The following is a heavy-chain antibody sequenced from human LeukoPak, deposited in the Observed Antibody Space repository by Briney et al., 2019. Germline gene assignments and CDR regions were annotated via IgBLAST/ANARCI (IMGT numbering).Heavy chain of an antibody. CDR2: IYSGGDGIT. D-gene: IGHD5-18*01. CDR1: GFTVSSNY. CDR3: ARDKVDTGMIASYYFDY. J-gene: IGHJ4*01. Sequence: GGSLRLSCAASGFTVSSNYMSWVRQAPGKGLEWVSVIYSGGDGITYYTESVKGRFTISRDNSKDTLYLQMNSLRAEDTAVYYCARDKVDTGMIASYYFDYWGHRTLVTASS. V-gene: IGHV3-66*01.